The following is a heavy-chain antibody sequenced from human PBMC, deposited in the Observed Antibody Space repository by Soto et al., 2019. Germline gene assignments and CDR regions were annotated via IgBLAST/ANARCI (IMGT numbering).Heavy chain of an antibody. CDR3: ARGVPATALYGGWFDP. Sequence: QVQLVQSGAEVKKPGSSVKVSCKASGGTFSSYAISWVRQAPGQGLEWMGGIIPIFGTANYAQKFQGRVTSTADESTSTAYMELGSLRSEDTAVYYCARGVPATALYGGWFDPWGQGTLVTVSS. CDR2: IIPIFGTA. D-gene: IGHD2-2*01. V-gene: IGHV1-69*01. J-gene: IGHJ5*02. CDR1: GGTFSSYA.